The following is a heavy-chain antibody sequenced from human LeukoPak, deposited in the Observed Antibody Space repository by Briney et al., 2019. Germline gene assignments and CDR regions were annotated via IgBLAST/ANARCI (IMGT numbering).Heavy chain of an antibody. J-gene: IGHJ4*02. Sequence: SGGSLRLSCAASGFTFSSYAMSWVRQAPGKGLEWVSAISGSGGSTYYADSVKGRFTISRDNSKNTLYLQMNSLRAEDTAVYYCAKDRMCCSSTSCYDYFDYWGQGTLVTVSS. D-gene: IGHD2-2*01. CDR1: GFTFSSYA. CDR3: AKDRMCCSSTSCYDYFDY. CDR2: ISGSGGST. V-gene: IGHV3-23*01.